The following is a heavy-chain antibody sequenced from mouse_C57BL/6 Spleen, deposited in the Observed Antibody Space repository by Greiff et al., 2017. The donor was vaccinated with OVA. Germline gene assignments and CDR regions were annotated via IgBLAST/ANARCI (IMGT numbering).Heavy chain of an antibody. CDR3: ARSGKSPYGNQTLFAY. D-gene: IGHD2-1*01. J-gene: IGHJ3*01. CDR1: GYTFTDYN. Sequence: VQLQQSGPELVKPGASVKIPCKASGYTFTDYNMDWVKQSHGKSLEWIGDINPNNGGTIYNQKFKGKATLTVDKSSSTAYMELRSLTSEDTAVYYCARSGKSPYGNQTLFAYWGQGTLVTVSA. V-gene: IGHV1-18*01. CDR2: INPNNGGT.